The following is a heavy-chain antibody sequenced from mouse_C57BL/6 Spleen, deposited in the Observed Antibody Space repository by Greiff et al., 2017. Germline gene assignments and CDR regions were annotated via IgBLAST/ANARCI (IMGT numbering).Heavy chain of an antibody. CDR1: GYSITSGYY. CDR2: ISYDGSN. V-gene: IGHV3-6*01. CDR3: ARGGDAAWFAY. J-gene: IGHJ3*01. Sequence: ESGPGLVKPSQSLSLTCSVTGYSITSGYYWNWIRQFPGNKLEWMGYISYDGSNNYNPSLKNRISITRDTSKTQFFLKLNSVTTEDTATYYCARGGDAAWFAYWGQGTLVTVSA.